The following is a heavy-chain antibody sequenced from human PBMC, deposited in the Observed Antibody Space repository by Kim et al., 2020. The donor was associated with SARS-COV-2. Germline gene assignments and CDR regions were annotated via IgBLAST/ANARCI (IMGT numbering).Heavy chain of an antibody. Sequence: GGSLRLSCAASGFTFSSYSMNWVRQAPGKGLEWVSSISSSSSYIYYADSVKGRFTISRDNAKNSLYLQMNSLRAEDTAVYYCAREERWFGDLDYWGQGTLVTVSS. J-gene: IGHJ4*02. CDR1: GFTFSSYS. V-gene: IGHV3-21*01. D-gene: IGHD3-10*01. CDR3: AREERWFGDLDY. CDR2: ISSSSSYI.